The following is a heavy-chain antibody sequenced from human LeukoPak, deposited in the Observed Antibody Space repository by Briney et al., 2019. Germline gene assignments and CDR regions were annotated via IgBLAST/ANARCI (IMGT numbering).Heavy chain of an antibody. CDR3: ASIAARYYYFDY. J-gene: IGHJ4*02. Sequence: PSETLSLTCTVSGGSISSSSYYWGWIRQPPGKGLEWIGSIYYSGSTYYNPSLKSRVTISVDTSKNQFSLKLSSVTAADTAVYYCASIAARYYYFDYWGQGTLVTVSS. CDR2: IYYSGST. D-gene: IGHD6-6*01. CDR1: GGSISSSSYY. V-gene: IGHV4-39*07.